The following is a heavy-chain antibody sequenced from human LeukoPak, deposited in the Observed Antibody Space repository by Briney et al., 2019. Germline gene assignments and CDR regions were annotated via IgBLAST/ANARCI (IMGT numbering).Heavy chain of an antibody. CDR1: GFTFSNYW. CDR2: IKQDGNDK. V-gene: IGHV3-7*05. D-gene: IGHD3-22*01. J-gene: IGHJ4*02. CDR3: AKDSLSLYYDSSGYLDF. Sequence: PGGSLRLSCAASGFTFSNYWMNWVRQAPGIGLEWVANIKQDGNDKYYVDSVKGRFTISRDNSKRSLYLQMNSLTTEDTALYYCAKDSLSLYYDSSGYLDFWGQGTLVTVSS.